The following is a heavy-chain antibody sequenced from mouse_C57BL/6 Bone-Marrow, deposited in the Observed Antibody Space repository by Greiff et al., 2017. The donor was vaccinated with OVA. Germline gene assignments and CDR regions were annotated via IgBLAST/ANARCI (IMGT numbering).Heavy chain of an antibody. V-gene: IGHV14-1*01. J-gene: IGHJ1*03. CDR2: IDPEDGDT. D-gene: IGHD1-1*01. Sequence: EVQVVESGAELVRPGASVKLSCTASGFNIKDYYMHWVKRRPEQGLEWIGRIDPEDGDTEYAPKFQGKATMTADTSSNTAYLQLSSLTSEDTAVYYCTTEVVAPYWYFDVWGTGTTVTVSS. CDR1: GFNIKDYY. CDR3: TTEVVAPYWYFDV.